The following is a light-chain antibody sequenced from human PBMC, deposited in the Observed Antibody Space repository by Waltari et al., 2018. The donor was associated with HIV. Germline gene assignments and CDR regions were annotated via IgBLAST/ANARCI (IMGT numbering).Light chain of an antibody. CDR3: SSYTITTAIV. J-gene: IGLJ2*01. CDR2: EVT. V-gene: IGLV2-14*01. Sequence: QSALTQPASVSGSPGQSITISCTGTNSDVGAYNYVSWYQPHPGKAPQLRIYEVTKRPPGISNRFYGSKSGNTASMTISGLQPEDEADYYCSSYTITTAIVFGGGTKLTVL. CDR1: NSDVGAYNY.